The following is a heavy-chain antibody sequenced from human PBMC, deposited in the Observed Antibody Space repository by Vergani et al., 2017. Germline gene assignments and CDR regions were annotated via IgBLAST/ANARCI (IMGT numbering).Heavy chain of an antibody. CDR2: IYRTGRT. CDR1: GFSIDNGYY. J-gene: IGHJ4*02. CDR3: ARRSGIVYDIFRGTQYFFDF. V-gene: IGHV4-38-2*01. Sequence: QVQLQESGPGLVKPSETLSLTCAVSGFSIDNGYYWDWIRQPPGKGLEWIGSIYRTGRTHFNPSLTSRVTISADTSNNHFSLWLNYLTAADTAVYYCARRSGIVYDIFRGTQYFFDFWGQGTLVTVSS. D-gene: IGHD3-9*01.